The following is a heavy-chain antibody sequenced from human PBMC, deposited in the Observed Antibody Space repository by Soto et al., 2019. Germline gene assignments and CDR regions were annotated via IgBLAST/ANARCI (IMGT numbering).Heavy chain of an antibody. CDR2: IFPGDSDS. J-gene: IGHJ4*02. Sequence: DVQLVQSGAEVKKPGESLKISCKSSGYRFTNTWIGWVRQMPGKGLEWMGAIFPGDSDSKYSPSFEGHVTITADKSITTAYLQWSSLKASDTAVYYCATTVTTWGLDSWGQGTLVIVSS. CDR3: ATTVTTWGLDS. CDR1: GYRFTNTW. D-gene: IGHD4-17*01. V-gene: IGHV5-51*01.